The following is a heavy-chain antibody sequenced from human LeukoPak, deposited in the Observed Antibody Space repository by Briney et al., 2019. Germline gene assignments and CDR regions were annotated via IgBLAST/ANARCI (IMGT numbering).Heavy chain of an antibody. Sequence: SETLSLTCTASGDSITNSNYYWGWVRQSPGRGLEWLVNIFYNGGPYYNPSFKSRVAISVDTSKNHFSLTLNAVTAADTAVYYCASYSGIYSAFEIWSQGTLVTVSS. D-gene: IGHD1-26*01. CDR2: IFYNGGP. CDR1: GDSITNSNYY. CDR3: ASYSGIYSAFEI. J-gene: IGHJ3*02. V-gene: IGHV4-39*02.